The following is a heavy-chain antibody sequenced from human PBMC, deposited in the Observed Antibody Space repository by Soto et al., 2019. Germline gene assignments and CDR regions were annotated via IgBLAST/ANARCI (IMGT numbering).Heavy chain of an antibody. J-gene: IGHJ4*02. Sequence: ASVKVSCKASGGTFSSYAISWVRQAPGQGLEWMGGIIPIFGTANYAQKFQGRVTITADESTSTAYMELSSLRSEDTAVYYCARDRDSSGYHDYWGQGTLVTVSS. CDR3: ARDRDSSGYHDY. CDR2: IIPIFGTA. D-gene: IGHD3-22*01. CDR1: GGTFSSYA. V-gene: IGHV1-69*13.